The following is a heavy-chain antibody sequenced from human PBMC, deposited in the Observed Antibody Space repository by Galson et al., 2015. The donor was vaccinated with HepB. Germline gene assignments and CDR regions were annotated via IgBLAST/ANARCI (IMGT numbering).Heavy chain of an antibody. CDR1: GFTFRTYD. Sequence: SLRLSCAASGFTFRTYDMHWVRQAPGKGLEWVAIISYGGSTGYYADSVKGRFTISRDNSKNTLYLQMNSLRAEDTAVYYCAKGPRKPDVVVTAIPYYYGMDVWGQGTTVTVSS. J-gene: IGHJ6*02. D-gene: IGHD2-21*02. V-gene: IGHV3-30*18. CDR2: ISYGGSTG. CDR3: AKGPRKPDVVVTAIPYYYGMDV.